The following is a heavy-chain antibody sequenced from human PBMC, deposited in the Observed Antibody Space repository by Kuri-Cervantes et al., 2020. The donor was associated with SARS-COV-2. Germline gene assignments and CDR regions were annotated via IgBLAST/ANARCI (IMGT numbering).Heavy chain of an antibody. J-gene: IGHJ4*02. V-gene: IGHV3-21*01. CDR1: GFTFSGYT. CDR3: AKNHGGGYDFSIHFDTYFDY. Sequence: GESLKISCVGTGFTFSGYTMNWVRQAPGKAPQWVSSISGSGSYIYYADSVKGRFTISRDSAKNSLYLQMNSLRGEDTAVYYCAKNHGGGYDFSIHFDTYFDYWGQGTLVTVSS. CDR2: ISGSGSYI. D-gene: IGHD3-3*01.